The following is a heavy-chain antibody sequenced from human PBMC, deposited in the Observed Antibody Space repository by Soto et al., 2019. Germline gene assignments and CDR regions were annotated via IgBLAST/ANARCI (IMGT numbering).Heavy chain of an antibody. CDR3: ARSDSSGYYPYDAFDI. V-gene: IGHV1-69*06. J-gene: IGHJ3*02. Sequence: ASVKVSCKASGGTFSSYAISWVRQAPGQGLEWMGGIIPIFGTANYAQKFQGRVTITADKSTSTAYMELSSLRSEDTAVYYCARSDSSGYYPYDAFDIWGQGTMVTVSS. CDR1: GGTFSSYA. CDR2: IIPIFGTA. D-gene: IGHD3-22*01.